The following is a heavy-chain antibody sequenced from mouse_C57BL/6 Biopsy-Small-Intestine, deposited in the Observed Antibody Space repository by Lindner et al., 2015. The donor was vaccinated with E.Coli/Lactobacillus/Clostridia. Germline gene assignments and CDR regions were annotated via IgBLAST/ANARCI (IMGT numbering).Heavy chain of an antibody. V-gene: IGHV1-81*01. CDR3: ARQWYYGSYSYAMDY. CDR2: IYPRSGNT. J-gene: IGHJ4*01. D-gene: IGHD1-1*01. Sequence: VQLQESGAELARPGASVKLSCKASGYTFTSYGISWVKQRTGQGLEWIGEIYPRSGNTYYNEKFKGKATLTADKSSSTAYMELRSLTSEDSAVYFCARQWYYGSYSYAMDYWGQGTSVTVSS. CDR1: GYTFTSYG.